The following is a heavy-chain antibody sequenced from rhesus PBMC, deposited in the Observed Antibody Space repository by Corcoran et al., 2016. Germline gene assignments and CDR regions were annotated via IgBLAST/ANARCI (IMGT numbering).Heavy chain of an antibody. CDR3: ARVGGSAYSYYFDY. Sequence: QVQLQESGPGVVKPSETLSLTCAVSGGSISGYDLRSWISPPPGRGLEWIGYIYGGSGSTPYNPSLKNRVTISKDTSKNQFSLNLSSVTAADTAVYYCARVGGSAYSYYFDYWGQGVLVTVSS. D-gene: IGHD3-28*01. J-gene: IGHJ4*01. CDR2: IYGGSGST. CDR1: GGSISGYDL. V-gene: IGHV4S7*01.